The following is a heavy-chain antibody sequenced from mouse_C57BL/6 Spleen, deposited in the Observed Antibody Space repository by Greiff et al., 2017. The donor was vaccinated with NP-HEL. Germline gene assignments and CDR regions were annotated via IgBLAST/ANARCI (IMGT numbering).Heavy chain of an antibody. J-gene: IGHJ4*01. CDR2: INPSNGGT. Sequence: QVQLQQSGTELVKPGASVKLSCKASGYTFTSYWMHWVKQRPGQGLEWIGNINPSNGGTNYNEKFKSKATLTVDKSSSTAYMQLSSLTSEDSAVYYCARSLYYYGNAMDYWGQGTSVTVSS. CDR3: ARSLYYYGNAMDY. CDR1: GYTFTSYW. D-gene: IGHD1-1*01. V-gene: IGHV1-53*01.